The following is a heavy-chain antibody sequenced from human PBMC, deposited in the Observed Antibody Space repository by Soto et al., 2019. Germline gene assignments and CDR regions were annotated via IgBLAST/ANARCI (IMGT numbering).Heavy chain of an antibody. CDR2: ISSSSSYI. CDR3: ARDYYDFWSGYPQNNWFDP. D-gene: IGHD3-3*01. J-gene: IGHJ5*02. Sequence: GGSLRLSCAASGFTFSSYSMNWVRQAPGKGLEWVSSISSSSSYIYYADSVKGRFTISRDNAKNSLYLQMNSLRAEDTAVYYCARDYYDFWSGYPQNNWFDPWGQGTLVTVSS. V-gene: IGHV3-21*01. CDR1: GFTFSSYS.